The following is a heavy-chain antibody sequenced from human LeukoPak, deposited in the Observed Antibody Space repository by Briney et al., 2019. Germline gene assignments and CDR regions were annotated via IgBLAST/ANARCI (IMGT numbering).Heavy chain of an antibody. Sequence: SVKVSCKASGGTFSSYAISWVRQAPGQGLEWMGGIIPIFGTANYAQKFQGRVTITADESTSTAYMELSSLRSEDTAVYYCARGGITGTTGYYFDYWGQGTLVTVSS. CDR3: ARGGITGTTGYYFDY. CDR1: GGTFSSYA. CDR2: IIPIFGTA. D-gene: IGHD1-7*01. J-gene: IGHJ4*02. V-gene: IGHV1-69*13.